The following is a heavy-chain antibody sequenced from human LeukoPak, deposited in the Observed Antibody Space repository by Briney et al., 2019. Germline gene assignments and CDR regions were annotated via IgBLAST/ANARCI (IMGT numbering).Heavy chain of an antibody. J-gene: IGHJ3*02. Sequence: GASVKVSCKASGGTFSSYAISWVRQAPGQGLEWMGWISVYNDNTQYAQKLQGRVTMTTDTSTSTTYMELRSLTSDDTAVYYCARSYDNNGYYYPSDGFDIWGQGTMVTVSS. CDR3: ARSYDNNGYYYPSDGFDI. CDR2: ISVYNDNT. V-gene: IGHV1-18*01. CDR1: GGTFSSYA. D-gene: IGHD3-22*01.